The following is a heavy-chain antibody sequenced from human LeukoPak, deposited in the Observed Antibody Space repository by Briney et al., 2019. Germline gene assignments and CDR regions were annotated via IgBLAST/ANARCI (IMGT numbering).Heavy chain of an antibody. D-gene: IGHD5-18*01. V-gene: IGHV4-34*01. CDR2: INHSGST. J-gene: IGHJ5*02. Sequence: SETLSLTCAVYGGSFSGYYWSWIRQPPGKGLEWIGEINHSGSTHYNPSLKSRVTISVDTSKNQFSLKLSSVTAADTAVYYCARGGYSYGIGNWFDPWGQGTLVTVSS. CDR3: ARGGYSYGIGNWFDP. CDR1: GGSFSGYY.